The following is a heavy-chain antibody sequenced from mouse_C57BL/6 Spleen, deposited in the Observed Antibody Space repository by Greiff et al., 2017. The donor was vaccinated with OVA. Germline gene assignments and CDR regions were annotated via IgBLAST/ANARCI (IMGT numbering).Heavy chain of an antibody. Sequence: QVQLQQSGAELVMPGASVKLSCKASGYTFTSYWMHWVKQRPGQGLEWIGEIDPSDSYTNYNQKFKGKSTLTVDKSSSTAYMQLSSLTSEDSAVYYCARGVGITTDYYFDYWGQGTTLTVSS. CDR1: GYTFTSYW. CDR2: IDPSDSYT. D-gene: IGHD1-1*01. V-gene: IGHV1-69*01. J-gene: IGHJ2*01. CDR3: ARGVGITTDYYFDY.